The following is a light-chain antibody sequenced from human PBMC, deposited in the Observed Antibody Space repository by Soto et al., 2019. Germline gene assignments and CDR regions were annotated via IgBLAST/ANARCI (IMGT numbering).Light chain of an antibody. CDR2: AAS. Sequence: DIQMTRSPSSLSASIGDRVTITCRASQRISSYLDWYQQKPGKAPKLLIYAASSLQSGVPSRFSGSGSGTDFTLTISSLQPEDFATYYCQQYDSFSITFGQRTRLEI. V-gene: IGKV1-39*01. CDR3: QQYDSFSIT. CDR1: QRISSY. J-gene: IGKJ5*01.